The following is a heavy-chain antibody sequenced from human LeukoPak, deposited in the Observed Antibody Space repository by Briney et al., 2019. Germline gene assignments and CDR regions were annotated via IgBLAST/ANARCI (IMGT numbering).Heavy chain of an antibody. CDR2: LTYRGSA. CDR1: NGFDNLYF. Sequence: SETLSLTCAVYNGFDNLYFMLVRQPPGKGLEWIGELTYRGSANYNPSLRSRATISINVSQRQFSLILKSVTAADAATYYCAVYGGNWDFDSWGQGTPVTVSS. J-gene: IGHJ4*02. CDR3: AVYGGNWDFDS. V-gene: IGHV4-34*01. D-gene: IGHD4/OR15-4a*01.